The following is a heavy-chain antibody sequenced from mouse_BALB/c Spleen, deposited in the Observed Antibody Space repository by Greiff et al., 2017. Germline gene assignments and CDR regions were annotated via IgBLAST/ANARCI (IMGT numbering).Heavy chain of an antibody. CDR1: GYSFTGYY. CDR2: ISCYNGAT. V-gene: IGHV1S34*01. CDR3: ARGNGNFSYAMDY. Sequence: LVKTGASVKISCKASGYSFTGYYMHWVKQSHGKSLEWIGYISCYNGATSYNQKFKAKATFTVDTSSSTAYMQFNSLTSEDSAVYYCARGNGNFSYAMDYWGQGTSVTVSS. J-gene: IGHJ4*01. D-gene: IGHD2-1*01.